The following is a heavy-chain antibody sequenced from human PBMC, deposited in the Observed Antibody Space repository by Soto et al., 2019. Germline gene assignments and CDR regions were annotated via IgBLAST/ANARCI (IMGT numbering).Heavy chain of an antibody. V-gene: IGHV3-30*03. CDR3: ATGRSTRFDP. CDR1: GFTFNRYG. CDR2: ISFDGTAK. Sequence: GSLRLSCVASGFTFNRYGMHWVRQAPGKGLEWVAEISFDGTAKYYAESVKGRFTVSRDNGNNTLHLEMNSLGAKDTAVYFCATGRSTRFDPWGQGTLVTVSS. D-gene: IGHD1-1*01. J-gene: IGHJ5*02.